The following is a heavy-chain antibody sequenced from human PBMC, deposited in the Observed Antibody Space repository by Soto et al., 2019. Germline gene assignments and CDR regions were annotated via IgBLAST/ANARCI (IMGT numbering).Heavy chain of an antibody. CDR3: AKEGAVPADLDY. CDR2: ISYDGSNK. V-gene: IGHV3-30*18. Sequence: QVQLVESGGGVVQPGRSLRLSCAASGFTFSNYAMHWVRQAPGKGLEWMALISYDGSNKYYADSVKGRFTISRDNSKNKLFLQMNSLRAEDTAVYYCAKEGAVPADLDYWGQGTLVTVSS. CDR1: GFTFSNYA. J-gene: IGHJ4*02. D-gene: IGHD6-19*01.